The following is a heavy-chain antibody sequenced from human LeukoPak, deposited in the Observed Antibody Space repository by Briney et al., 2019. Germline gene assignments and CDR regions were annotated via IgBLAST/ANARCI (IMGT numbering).Heavy chain of an antibody. V-gene: IGHV3-21*01. CDR1: GFTFSSYS. CDR2: ISSSSSYV. Sequence: PGGSLRLSCAASGFTFSSYSMNWVRQAPGKGLEWVSSISSSSSYVYYADSVKGRFTISRDNAKNSLYLQMNSLRAEDTAVYYCARDSTYYYDSSGYPPDYWGQGTLVTVSS. CDR3: ARDSTYYYDSSGYPPDY. J-gene: IGHJ4*02. D-gene: IGHD3-22*01.